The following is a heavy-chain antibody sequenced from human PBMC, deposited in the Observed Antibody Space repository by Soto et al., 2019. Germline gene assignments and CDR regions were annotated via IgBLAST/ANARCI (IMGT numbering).Heavy chain of an antibody. D-gene: IGHD3-16*01. CDR3: ARGTRYFTVTFGDFLDY. V-gene: IGHV1-18*01. J-gene: IGHJ4*02. Sequence: SVKVSEKTSTYTFTSYGITWVRQAPGQGLEWMGWITPYNGNTNYAQKFQGRVTMTTDTSTTTAYMELRSLTSDDTAVYYCARGTRYFTVTFGDFLDYWGQGTLVTV. CDR1: TYTFTSYG. CDR2: ITPYNGNT.